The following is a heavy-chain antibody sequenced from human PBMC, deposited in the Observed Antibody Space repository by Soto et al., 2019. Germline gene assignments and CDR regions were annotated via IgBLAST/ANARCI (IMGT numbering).Heavy chain of an antibody. Sequence: LSLTCTVSGGSISSGGYYWSWIRQHPGKGLEWIGYIYFSGSTYYNPSLKSRVTISVDTSKNQFSLKLSSVTAADTAVYYCARSPHIQLWSYPSDYWGQGTLVTVSS. CDR1: GGSISSGGYY. V-gene: IGHV4-31*03. CDR2: IYFSGST. J-gene: IGHJ4*02. D-gene: IGHD5-18*01. CDR3: ARSPHIQLWSYPSDY.